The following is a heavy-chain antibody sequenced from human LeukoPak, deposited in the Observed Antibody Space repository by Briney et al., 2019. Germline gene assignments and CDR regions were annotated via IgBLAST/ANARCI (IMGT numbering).Heavy chain of an antibody. V-gene: IGHV3-66*03. D-gene: IGHD5-18*01. Sequence: PGGSLRLSCAASGFSVSSNYMSWVRQAPGKGLEWVSVIYSSGSTFYADSVKGRFTISRDNSKNTLYLQMNNLRAEDTAVYFCAKEYGYDYNYFYSMDVWGKGTTVTISS. CDR3: AKEYGYDYNYFYSMDV. CDR2: IYSSGST. J-gene: IGHJ6*03. CDR1: GFSVSSNY.